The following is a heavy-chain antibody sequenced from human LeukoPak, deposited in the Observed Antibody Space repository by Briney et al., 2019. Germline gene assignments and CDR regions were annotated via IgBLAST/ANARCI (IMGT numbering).Heavy chain of an antibody. CDR1: GFTFSNSD. D-gene: IGHD3-16*01. Sequence: SGGSLRLSCAASGFTFSNSDIHWVGHAPGKGLEWVAIISYDGSDKYYADSVKGRFTISRDNSKNTLYMQMNSLRAEDTAVYYCAGGGNSRHHFDYWGQGTLVTVSS. CDR2: ISYDGSDK. V-gene: IGHV3-30*03. CDR3: AGGGNSRHHFDY. J-gene: IGHJ4*02.